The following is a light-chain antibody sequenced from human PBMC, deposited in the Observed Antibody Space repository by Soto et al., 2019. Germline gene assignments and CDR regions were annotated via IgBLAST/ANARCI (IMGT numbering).Light chain of an antibody. CDR3: SSYAGGNNYV. V-gene: IGLV2-8*02. CDR2: EVS. CDR1: SGDVGGYNY. Sequence: QSALTQPPSASRSPGQSVTISCTGTSGDVGGYNYVSWYQQHPGKAPKLMIYEVSQRPSGVPDRFSGSKSGNTASLTVSGLQAEDGADYYCSSYAGGNNYVFGTGTRVTVL. J-gene: IGLJ1*01.